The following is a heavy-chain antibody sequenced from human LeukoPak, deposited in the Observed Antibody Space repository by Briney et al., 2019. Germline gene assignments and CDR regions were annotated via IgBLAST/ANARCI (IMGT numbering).Heavy chain of an antibody. CDR2: ISSSSNVI. CDR3: ARGDPIYDFWSGGDY. CDR1: GFTFNNYA. Sequence: GGSLRLSCVASGFTFNNYAMTWVRQAPGKGLEWVSYISSSSNVIYYTDSVKGRFTISRDNARNLLSLQMNSLRAEDTAVYYCARGDPIYDFWSGGDYWGQGSLVTVSS. V-gene: IGHV3-48*01. J-gene: IGHJ4*02. D-gene: IGHD3-3*01.